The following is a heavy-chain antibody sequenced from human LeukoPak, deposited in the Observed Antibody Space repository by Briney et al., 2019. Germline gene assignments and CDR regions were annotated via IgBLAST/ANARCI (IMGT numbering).Heavy chain of an antibody. CDR1: GYSFTSYW. Sequence: GESLMICCTCGGYSFTSYWIGCVRHTRGKLLEWSEIIYPGDSDSCYNPSFERLVITSADKSISTALLLKSMLKAADTAKYYCARRAGLPNDAFDIWGQGTMVTVSS. V-gene: IGHV5-51*01. J-gene: IGHJ3*02. CDR2: IYPGDSDS. CDR3: ARRAGLPNDAFDI. D-gene: IGHD5-18*01.